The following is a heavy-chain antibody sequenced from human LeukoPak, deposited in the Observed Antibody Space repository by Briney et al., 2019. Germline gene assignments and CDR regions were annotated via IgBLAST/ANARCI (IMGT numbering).Heavy chain of an antibody. V-gene: IGHV4-39*01. CDR2: IYDSGST. CDR1: GITFRDYT. CDR3: ARHYGP. Sequence: GSLRLSCAASGITFRDYTMSWFRQPPGKGLEWIGSIYDSGSTYYNPSLKSRVTISVDTSKNQFSLKLNSVTAADTAVYYCARHYGPWGQGTLVTVSS. D-gene: IGHD3-10*01. J-gene: IGHJ4*02.